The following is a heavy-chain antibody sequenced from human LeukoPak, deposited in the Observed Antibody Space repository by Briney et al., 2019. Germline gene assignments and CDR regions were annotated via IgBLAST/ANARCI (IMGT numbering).Heavy chain of an antibody. CDR3: ARGPIVVVIASRNRYFDY. Sequence: PSETLSLTCAVYGGSFSGYYWSWIRQPPGKGLEWIGEINHSGSTNYNPSLKSRVTISVDTSKNQFSLKLSSVTAADTAVYYCARGPIVVVIASRNRYFDYWGQGTLVTVSS. J-gene: IGHJ4*02. CDR1: GGSFSGYY. CDR2: INHSGST. D-gene: IGHD2-21*01. V-gene: IGHV4-34*01.